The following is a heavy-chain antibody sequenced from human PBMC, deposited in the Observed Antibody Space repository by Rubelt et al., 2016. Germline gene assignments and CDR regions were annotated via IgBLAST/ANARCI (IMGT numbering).Heavy chain of an antibody. CDR2: ISGYNGNT. D-gene: IGHD3-10*01. Sequence: QGQLVQSGREVKEPGASLKVSCKANGYTFLSYGITWVREAPGQGLQWLGWISGYNGNTKYAQKFKGRVFMTTDTSANKAYLEKRGLRYDDTAVYYCAGSESYSDAFEIWGQGTGVTVSS. V-gene: IGHV1-18*01. J-gene: IGHJ3*02. CDR1: GYTFLSYG. CDR3: AGSESYSDAFEI.